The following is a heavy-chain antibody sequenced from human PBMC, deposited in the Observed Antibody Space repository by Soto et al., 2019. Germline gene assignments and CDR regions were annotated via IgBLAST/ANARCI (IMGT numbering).Heavy chain of an antibody. CDR1: GFTFSSYW. D-gene: IGHD5-18*01. CDR2: IMSDESYT. CDR3: AREGLGFSYTI. Sequence: LRLSCAASGFTFSSYWMHWVRQVPGKGLVWVSRIMSDESYTNYADSVKGRFTISRDNARDTLYLQMNSLRAEDTAVYYCAREGLGFSYTIWGQGTLVTVSS. J-gene: IGHJ4*02. V-gene: IGHV3-74*01.